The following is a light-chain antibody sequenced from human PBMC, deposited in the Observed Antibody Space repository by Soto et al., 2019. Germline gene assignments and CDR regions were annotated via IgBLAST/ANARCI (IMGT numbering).Light chain of an antibody. CDR2: DAS. CDR1: QSLDSY. CDR3: QQRSDCPIT. Sequence: EIVLTQSPATLSLSPGERATLSCRASQSLDSYLAWYQHKPGQPPRLLSYDASSRATGIPARFSGSGSGKDFTLTISSLESEDFAVYYCQQRSDCPITFGGGTKVEIK. J-gene: IGKJ4*01. V-gene: IGKV3-11*01.